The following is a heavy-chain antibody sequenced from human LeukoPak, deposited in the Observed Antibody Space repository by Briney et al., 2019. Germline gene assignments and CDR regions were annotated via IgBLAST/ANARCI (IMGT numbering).Heavy chain of an antibody. CDR2: ISSSSSYI. D-gene: IGHD6-19*01. CDR3: ARDISRGSSG. V-gene: IGHV3-21*01. CDR1: GFTFSSYG. J-gene: IGHJ4*02. Sequence: GGTLRLSCAASGFTFSSYGMSWVRQAPGKGLEWVSSISSSSSYIYYADSVKGRFTISRDNAKNSLYLQMNSLRAEDTAVYYCARDISRGSSGWGQGTLVTVSS.